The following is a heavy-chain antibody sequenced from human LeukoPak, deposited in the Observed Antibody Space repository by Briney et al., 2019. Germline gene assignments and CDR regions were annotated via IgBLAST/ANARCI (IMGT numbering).Heavy chain of an antibody. CDR3: AKESGSYPADWFDP. D-gene: IGHD1-26*01. CDR1: GFTFSSYS. Sequence: GGSLRLSCAASGFTFSSYSMNWVRQAPGKGLEWVSAISGSGGSTYYADSVKGRFTISRDNSKNTLYLQMDSLRAEDTAVYYCAKESGSYPADWFDPWGQGTLVTVSS. CDR2: ISGSGGST. J-gene: IGHJ5*02. V-gene: IGHV3-23*01.